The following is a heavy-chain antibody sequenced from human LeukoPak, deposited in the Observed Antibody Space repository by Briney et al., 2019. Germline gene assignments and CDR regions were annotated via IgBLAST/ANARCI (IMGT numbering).Heavy chain of an antibody. CDR1: GFTFSSYG. D-gene: IGHD2-15*01. J-gene: IGHJ6*04. CDR2: IRYDGSNK. V-gene: IGHV3-30*02. Sequence: GGSLRLSCAASGFTFSSYGMHWVRQAPGKGLEWVAFIRYDGSNKYYADSVKGRFTISRDNSKNTLYLQMNSLRAEDTAVYYCAKPGAWWSRGFVDVWGKGTTVTISS. CDR3: AKPGAWWSRGFVDV.